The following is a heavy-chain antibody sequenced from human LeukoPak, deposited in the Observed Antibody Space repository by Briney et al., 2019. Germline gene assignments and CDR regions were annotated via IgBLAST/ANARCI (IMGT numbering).Heavy chain of an antibody. V-gene: IGHV3-21*01. J-gene: IGHJ4*02. Sequence: GGSLRLSCAASGFTFSDYSMNWVRQAPGKGLEWVSSISSSSTYIYYADSVRGRFTISRDNAKNSLYLQMNSLRAEDTAVYHCARHTRLGGFYFDYWGQGTLVTVSS. CDR1: GFTFSDYS. CDR3: ARHTRLGGFYFDY. CDR2: ISSSSTYI. D-gene: IGHD2-2*01.